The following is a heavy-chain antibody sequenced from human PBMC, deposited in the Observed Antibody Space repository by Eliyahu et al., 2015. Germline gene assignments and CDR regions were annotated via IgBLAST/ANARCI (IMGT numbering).Heavy chain of an antibody. CDR1: GCSISSGDYY. CDR2: IYYSGST. D-gene: IGHD1-26*01. V-gene: IGHV4-30-4*01. Sequence: QVQLQESGPGLVKPSQTLSLTXTVSGCSISSGDYYWSWIRQPPGKGLEWIGYIYYSGSTYYNPSLKSRVTISLDTPKNQFSLRLSSVTAADTAVYYCARDGGSYSLDYWGQGTLVTVSS. CDR3: ARDGGSYSLDY. J-gene: IGHJ4*02.